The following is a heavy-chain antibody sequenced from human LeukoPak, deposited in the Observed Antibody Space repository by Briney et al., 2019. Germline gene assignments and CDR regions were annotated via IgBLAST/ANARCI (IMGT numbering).Heavy chain of an antibody. J-gene: IGHJ4*02. Sequence: PGGSLRLSCAASGLTFNTYPMAWDRQAPGKGLEWVSRISGGGDTTYYTDSVKGRFTISRDNSKNTLFLQMNSLRAEDTAIYFCATDSNPFDFWGQGTLVTVSS. D-gene: IGHD6-13*01. CDR1: GLTFNTYP. CDR2: ISGGGDTT. V-gene: IGHV3-23*01. CDR3: ATDSNPFDF.